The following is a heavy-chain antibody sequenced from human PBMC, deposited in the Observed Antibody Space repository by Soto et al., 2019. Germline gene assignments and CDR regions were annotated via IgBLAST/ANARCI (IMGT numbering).Heavy chain of an antibody. CDR1: GFTFSSYA. J-gene: IGHJ4*02. V-gene: IGHV3-30-3*01. Sequence: QVQLVESGGGVVQPGRSLRLSCAASGFTFSSYARHWVGQAPGKGLEWVAVISYDGSNKYYADSVKGRFTISRDNSKNTLYLQMNSLRAEDTAVYYCARDPYSYGPKFGYFDYWGQGTLVTVSS. CDR3: ARDPYSYGPKFGYFDY. D-gene: IGHD5-18*01. CDR2: ISYDGSNK.